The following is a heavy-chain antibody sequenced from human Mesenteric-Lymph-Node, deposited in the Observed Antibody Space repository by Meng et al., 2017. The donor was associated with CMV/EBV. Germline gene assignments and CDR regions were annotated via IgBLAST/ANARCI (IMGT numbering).Heavy chain of an antibody. CDR1: GLTFNNYG. D-gene: IGHD1-26*01. CDR2: IRNDGSER. Sequence: GESLKISCVASGLTFNNYGMHWVRQAPGKGLEWVAFIRNDGSERYFADSVKGRFTISRDNSKNTLYLQMNSLRAEDTAVYYCARSTGSYDFDYWGQGTLVTVSS. CDR3: ARSTGSYDFDY. V-gene: IGHV3-30*02. J-gene: IGHJ4*02.